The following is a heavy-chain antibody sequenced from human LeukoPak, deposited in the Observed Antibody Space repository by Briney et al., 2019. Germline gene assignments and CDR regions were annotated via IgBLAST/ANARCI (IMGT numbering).Heavy chain of an antibody. D-gene: IGHD3-22*01. J-gene: IGHJ3*02. Sequence: GGSLRLSCAASGFTFSTYWMSWVRQAPGKGLEWVAVISYDGSNKYYADSVKGRFTISRDNSKNTLYLQMNSLRAEDTAVYYCARDPRIVVVTSRAFDIWGQGTMVTVSS. V-gene: IGHV3-30-3*01. CDR2: ISYDGSNK. CDR3: ARDPRIVVVTSRAFDI. CDR1: GFTFSTYW.